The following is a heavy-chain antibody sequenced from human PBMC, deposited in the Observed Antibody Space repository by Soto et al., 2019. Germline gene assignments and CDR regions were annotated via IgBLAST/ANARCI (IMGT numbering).Heavy chain of an antibody. J-gene: IGHJ3*02. V-gene: IGHV1-2*02. CDR2: INPNSGGT. CDR1: GYTFTGYY. CDR3: ARDVLRFLEWSNRAFDI. D-gene: IGHD3-3*01. Sequence: ASVKVSCKASGYTFTGYYMHWVRQAPGQGLEWMGWINPNSGGTNYAQKFQGRVTMTRDTSISTAYMELSRLRSDDTAVYYCARDVLRFLEWSNRAFDIWGQGTMVTVSS.